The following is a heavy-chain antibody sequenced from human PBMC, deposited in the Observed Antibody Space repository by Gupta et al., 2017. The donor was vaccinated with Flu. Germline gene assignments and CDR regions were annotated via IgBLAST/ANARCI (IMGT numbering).Heavy chain of an antibody. V-gene: IGHV3-23*01. CDR2: ISGASGTT. CDR1: GFTFSTYA. J-gene: IGHJ4*02. Sequence: EVQLLESGGGLVQPGGSLRLSCAASGFTFSTYAMSWVRQAPGKGLEWVSYISGASGTTYYADSVKGRFTISRDISKNTLYLQMNSLRAEDTAIYYCALQLAAAGYSLDYWGQGTLVTVSS. D-gene: IGHD6-13*01. CDR3: ALQLAAAGYSLDY.